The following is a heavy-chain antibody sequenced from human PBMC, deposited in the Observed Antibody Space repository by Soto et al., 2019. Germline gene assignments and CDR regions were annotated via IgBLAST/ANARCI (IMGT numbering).Heavy chain of an antibody. V-gene: IGHV3-23*01. CDR3: ARVRITVTRFRTADY. J-gene: IGHJ4*02. CDR1: GFTFSSYA. CDR2: ISGSGGST. D-gene: IGHD4-4*01. Sequence: GGSLRLSCAASGFTFSSYAMSWVRQAPGKGLEWVSAISGSGGSTYYADSVKGRFTISGDNAKNTLYLQMNSLRAEDTAVYYCARVRITVTRFRTADYWGQGXLVTVYS.